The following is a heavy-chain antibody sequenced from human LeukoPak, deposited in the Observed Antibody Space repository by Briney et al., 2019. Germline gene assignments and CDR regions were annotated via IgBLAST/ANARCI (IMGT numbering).Heavy chain of an antibody. Sequence: PSETLSLTCTVSGGSISSSSHYWGWIRQPPGKGLEWTGTVYYSGTTYYNPSLKSRVTISVDTSKNHFSLKLSSVTAADTAVYYCARLFRARPVVTFDYWGQGTLVTVSS. V-gene: IGHV4-39*01. CDR2: VYYSGTT. D-gene: IGHD3-22*01. CDR3: ARLFRARPVVTFDY. J-gene: IGHJ4*02. CDR1: GGSISSSSHY.